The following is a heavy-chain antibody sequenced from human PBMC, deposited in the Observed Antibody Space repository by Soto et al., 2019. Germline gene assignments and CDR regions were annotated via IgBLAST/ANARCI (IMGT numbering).Heavy chain of an antibody. Sequence: QITLKESGPTLVNPTQTLTLTCTFSGFSLSTTGVGVGWIRQPPGKALEWLALIYWDDDKRYNPSLNTRLTITKDTCKNQVVLAMTNVDPVDTAPYYCVQSRCGGDCLQSYSSHSYYGLDVWGQGTTVTASS. D-gene: IGHD2-21*02. CDR2: IYWDDDK. V-gene: IGHV2-5*02. J-gene: IGHJ6*02. CDR3: VQSRCGGDCLQSYSSHSYYGLDV. CDR1: GFSLSTTGVG.